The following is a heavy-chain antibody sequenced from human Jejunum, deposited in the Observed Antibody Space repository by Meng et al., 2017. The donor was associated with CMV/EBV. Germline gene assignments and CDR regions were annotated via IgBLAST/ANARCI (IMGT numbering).Heavy chain of an antibody. J-gene: IGHJ4*02. D-gene: IGHD1-14*01. CDR1: GDSLSSGDSY. CDR2: IYESGST. CDR3: AREGTNSYYFDY. Sequence: CGVSGDSLSSGDSYWSWIRQPPGKGLEWIGYIYESGSTSYNPSLESRVTISVDTSKNQFSLKVMSVTAADTAMYYCAREGTNSYYFDYWGQGTLVTVSS. V-gene: IGHV4-30-4*01.